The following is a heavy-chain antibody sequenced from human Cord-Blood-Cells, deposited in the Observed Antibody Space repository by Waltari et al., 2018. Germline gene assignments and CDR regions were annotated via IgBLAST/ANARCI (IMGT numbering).Heavy chain of an antibody. CDR2: MNDNGGNT. D-gene: IGHD6-6*01. Sequence: QVQLVQSGAEVKKPGASVKVSCMASGSTFTSYDINRVRQATGQGLEWMGWMNDNGGNTGDAQTVKGRVTMTRNTSMSQAYMELSSLRSGETAVYYCARDEYRSVVYYYCGMDVWGQGTTVTVSS. J-gene: IGHJ6*02. CDR1: GSTFTSYD. V-gene: IGHV1-8*01. CDR3: ARDEYRSVVYYYCGMDV.